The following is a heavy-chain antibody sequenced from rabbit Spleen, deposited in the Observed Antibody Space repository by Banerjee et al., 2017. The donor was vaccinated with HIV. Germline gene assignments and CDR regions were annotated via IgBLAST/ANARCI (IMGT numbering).Heavy chain of an antibody. V-gene: IGHV1S43*01. J-gene: IGHJ4*01. CDR1: GIDFTKYY. CDR2: IYAAKGST. Sequence: QSLEESGGDLVKPGTSLTLTCKASGIDFTKYYITWVRQAPGKGLEWIGIIYAAKGSTDYASWVNGRFTISSDNAQSTVDLKMTSLTAADTATYFCARRTSSTGGSFDLWGPGTLVTV. CDR3: ARRTSSTGGSFDL. D-gene: IGHD1-1*01.